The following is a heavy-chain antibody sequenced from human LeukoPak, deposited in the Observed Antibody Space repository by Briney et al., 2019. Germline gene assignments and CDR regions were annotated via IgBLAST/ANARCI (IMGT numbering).Heavy chain of an antibody. CDR2: IYYSGST. D-gene: IGHD1-26*01. Sequence: SETLSLTCTVSGGSISSYLWSWIRQPPGRGMEWIGYIYYSGSTNYNPSLKSRVTILVDTSKNQFSLKVSSVTAADTAVYYCARGQYSGSCFDNWGQGSLVTVSS. CDR1: GGSISSYL. V-gene: IGHV4-59*01. CDR3: ARGQYSGSCFDN. J-gene: IGHJ4*02.